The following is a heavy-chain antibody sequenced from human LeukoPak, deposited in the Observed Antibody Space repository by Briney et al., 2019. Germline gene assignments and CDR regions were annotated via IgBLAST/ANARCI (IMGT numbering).Heavy chain of an antibody. CDR3: ARPRGNYLDAFDI. CDR1: GYSISSGYY. V-gene: IGHV4-38-2*01. J-gene: IGHJ3*02. CDR2: IYHSGST. D-gene: IGHD3-16*02. Sequence: PSETLSLTCAVSGYSISSGYYWGWIRQPPGKGLEWIGSIYHSGSTYYNPSLKSRVAISVDTSKNQFSLKLSSVTAADTAVYYCARPRGNYLDAFDIWGQGTMVTVSS.